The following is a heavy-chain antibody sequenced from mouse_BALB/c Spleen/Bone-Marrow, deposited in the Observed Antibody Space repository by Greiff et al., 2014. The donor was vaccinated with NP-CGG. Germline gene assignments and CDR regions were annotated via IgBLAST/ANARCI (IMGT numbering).Heavy chain of an antibody. J-gene: IGHJ4*01. CDR1: GYSFTGYT. D-gene: IGHD2-3*01. CDR3: ARGGYSHYYAMDY. CDR2: INPYNGGT. V-gene: IGHV1-18*01. Sequence: EVQVVESGPELVKPGASMKISCKASGYSFTGYTMNWVKQSHGKNLEWIGLINPYNGGTSYNQKFKGKATLTVDKSSSTAYMELLSLTSEDSAVYYCARGGYSHYYAMDYWGQGTSVTVSS.